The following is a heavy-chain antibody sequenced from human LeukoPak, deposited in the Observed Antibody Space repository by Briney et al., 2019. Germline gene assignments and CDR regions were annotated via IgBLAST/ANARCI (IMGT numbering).Heavy chain of an antibody. CDR3: ARISYGDYVGLHDAFDI. J-gene: IGHJ3*02. CDR1: GFTFSSYG. D-gene: IGHD4-17*01. CDR2: IWYDGSNK. Sequence: GGSLRLSCAASGFTFSSYGMHWVRQAPGKGLEWVAVIWYDGSNKYYADSVKGRFTISRDNSKNTLYLQMNSLRAEDTAVYYCARISYGDYVGLHDAFDIWGQGTMVTVSS. V-gene: IGHV3-33*01.